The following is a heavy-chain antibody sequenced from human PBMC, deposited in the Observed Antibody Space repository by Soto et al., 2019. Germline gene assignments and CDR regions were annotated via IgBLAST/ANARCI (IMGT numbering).Heavy chain of an antibody. D-gene: IGHD1-26*01. Sequence: TSETLSLTCTVSGGSISSYYWSWIRQPPGKGLEWIGYIYYSGSTNYNPSLKSRVTISVDTSKNQFSLKLSSVTAADTAVYYCARDRPHWEGARLLGWVAFDIWGQGTMVTVSS. CDR1: GGSISSYY. J-gene: IGHJ3*02. V-gene: IGHV4-59*01. CDR3: ARDRPHWEGARLLGWVAFDI. CDR2: IYYSGST.